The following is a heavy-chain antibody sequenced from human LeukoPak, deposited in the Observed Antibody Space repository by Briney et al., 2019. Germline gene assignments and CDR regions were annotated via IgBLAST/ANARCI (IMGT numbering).Heavy chain of an antibody. J-gene: IGHJ5*02. CDR2: IIPIFGTA. Sequence: SVTVSCTASGGTFSSYAIGWVRQAPGQGLEWMGGIIPIFGTANYAQKFQGRVTITADESTSTAYMELSSLRSEDTAVYYCARSEEDYDNGLFRGGFDPWGQGTLVTVSS. CDR1: GGTFSSYA. CDR3: ARSEEDYDNGLFRGGFDP. D-gene: IGHD3-9*01. V-gene: IGHV1-69*13.